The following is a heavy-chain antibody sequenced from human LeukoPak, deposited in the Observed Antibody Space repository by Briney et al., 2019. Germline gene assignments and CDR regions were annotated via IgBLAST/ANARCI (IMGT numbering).Heavy chain of an antibody. CDR2: VNHSGST. CDR1: GGSFSGYY. Sequence: SETLSLTCAVSGGSFSGYYWSWIRQPPGKGLEWIGEVNHSGSTNYNPSLKSRVTLSVDTSKNQISLKLISVTAADTAVYYCARGLVGYCSSTSCSHRPSLSMDVWGKGTTVTVSS. D-gene: IGHD2-2*01. J-gene: IGHJ6*03. CDR3: ARGLVGYCSSTSCSHRPSLSMDV. V-gene: IGHV4-34*01.